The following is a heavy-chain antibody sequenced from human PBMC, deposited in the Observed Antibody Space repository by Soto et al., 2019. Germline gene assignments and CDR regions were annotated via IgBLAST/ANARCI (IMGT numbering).Heavy chain of an antibody. CDR2: ISGSGGST. D-gene: IGHD6-19*01. CDR1: GFTFSSYA. Sequence: GGSLRLSCAASGFTFSSYAMSWVRQAPGKGLEWVSAISGSGGSTYYADSVKGRFTISRDNSKNTLYLQMNSLRAEDTAVYYCAKVRFRDSSMFLLDYWGQGTLVTVSS. V-gene: IGHV3-23*01. CDR3: AKVRFRDSSMFLLDY. J-gene: IGHJ4*02.